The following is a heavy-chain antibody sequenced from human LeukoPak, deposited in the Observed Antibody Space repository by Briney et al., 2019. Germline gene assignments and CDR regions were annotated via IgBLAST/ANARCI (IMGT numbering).Heavy chain of an antibody. V-gene: IGHV4-61*02. CDR3: AREPPGY. J-gene: IGHJ4*02. CDR2: IYTNGGV. CDR1: GGSVTSGNYY. Sequence: SQTLSLTCTVSGGSVTSGNYYWHWIRQPAGKGLEWIGRIYTNGGVSYNPSLKSRVTISIDASKNQFSLKLSSVTAADTAVYYCAREPPGYWGQGILVTVSS.